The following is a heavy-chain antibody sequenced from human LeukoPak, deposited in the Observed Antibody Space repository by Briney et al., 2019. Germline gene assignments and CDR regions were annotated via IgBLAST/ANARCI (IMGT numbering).Heavy chain of an antibody. CDR1: GGSISSSSYY. CDR3: ASATWIQLWRPSHAFDI. Sequence: PSETLSLTCTVSGGSISSSSYYWGWIRQPPGKGLEWIGSIYYSGSTYYNPSLKSRVTISVDTSKNQFSLKLSSVTAADTAVYYCASATWIQLWRPSHAFDIWGQGTMVTVSS. V-gene: IGHV4-39*07. D-gene: IGHD5-18*01. CDR2: IYYSGST. J-gene: IGHJ3*02.